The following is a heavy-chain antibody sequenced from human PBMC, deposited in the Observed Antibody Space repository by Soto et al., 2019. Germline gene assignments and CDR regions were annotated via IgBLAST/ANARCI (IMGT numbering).Heavy chain of an antibody. CDR1: GGSINNHD. Sequence: PSETLSLTCTVSGGSINNHDWSWIRQPPGMGLEWLGYVYYNGITNYNPSLKSRVTMSVDTSKNQVSLNLTSLTAADTATYYCARATWSSEYWGQGIPVTVSS. CDR3: ARATWSSEY. V-gene: IGHV4-59*11. J-gene: IGHJ4*02. D-gene: IGHD5-12*01. CDR2: VYYNGIT.